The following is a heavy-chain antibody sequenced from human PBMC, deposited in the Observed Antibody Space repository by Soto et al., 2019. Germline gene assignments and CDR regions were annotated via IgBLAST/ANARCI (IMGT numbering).Heavy chain of an antibody. CDR1: GFVFSMYS. CDR2: IPQEGVDG. J-gene: IGHJ6*02. Sequence: LRLSCEVSGFVFSMYSMSWVRQTPGRGLEWVAKIPQEGVDGHYADSVKGRFTISRDNGKNSLYLQMNNLRAEDTAVYYCARDHLILPAHDFFYGSDVWGRGATVTVSS. CDR3: ARDHLILPAHDFFYGSDV. V-gene: IGHV3-7*03. D-gene: IGHD2-21*02.